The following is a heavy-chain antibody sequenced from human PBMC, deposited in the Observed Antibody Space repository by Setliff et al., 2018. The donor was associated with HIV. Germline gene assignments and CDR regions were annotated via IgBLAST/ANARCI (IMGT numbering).Heavy chain of an antibody. CDR3: ARVAAADDFDY. Sequence: SSETLSLTCAVSGYSVSSGYYWSWIRQPPKKGLEWIGSIYYSGSTYYNPSLKSRVTISVDTSKNQFSLKLSSVTAADTAVYYCARVAAADDFDYWGQGTLVTVSS. CDR2: IYYSGST. J-gene: IGHJ4*02. D-gene: IGHD6-13*01. CDR1: GYSVSSGYY. V-gene: IGHV4-38-2*01.